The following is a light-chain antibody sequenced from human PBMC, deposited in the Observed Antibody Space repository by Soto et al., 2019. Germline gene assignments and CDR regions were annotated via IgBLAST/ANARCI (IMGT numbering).Light chain of an antibody. CDR1: QSVSDTY. CDR3: HQYDTSPDT. Sequence: EIVLTQSPGTLSLSPGERATLSCRTSQSVSDTYLAWYQQKPGQAPRLLIYGAFTRATGIPDRFSGSGSGTDFTLTIAKVEPEDYAVYFCHQYDTSPDTFGQGTKLEI. V-gene: IGKV3-20*01. CDR2: GAF. J-gene: IGKJ2*01.